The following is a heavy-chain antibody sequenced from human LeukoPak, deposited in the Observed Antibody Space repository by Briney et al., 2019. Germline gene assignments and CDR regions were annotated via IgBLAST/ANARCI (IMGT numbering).Heavy chain of an antibody. CDR1: GFTFNEYW. Sequence: GGSLRLSFAASGFTFNEYWLHWVRQAPGRGLVWVSRIIGDGSSTNYADSVKGRFTISRDNAKNTLYLQMNSLRAEDTAVYYCAREDVDITVATSGAFDTWGQGTMVTVSS. J-gene: IGHJ3*02. CDR3: AREDVDITVATSGAFDT. D-gene: IGHD6-19*01. V-gene: IGHV3-74*01. CDR2: IIGDGSST.